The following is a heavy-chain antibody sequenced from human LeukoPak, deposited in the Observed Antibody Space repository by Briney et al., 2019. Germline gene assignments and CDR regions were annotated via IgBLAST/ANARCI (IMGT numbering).Heavy chain of an antibody. CDR2: FDPEDGET. CDR3: ATGVLGYCSGGSCQGRRYGMDV. CDR1: GYTLTELS. J-gene: IGHJ6*02. Sequence: GASVKVSCKVSGYTLTELSMHWVRQAPGKGLEWMGGFDPEDGETIYAQKFQGRVTMTEDTSTDTAYMELSSLRSEDTAVYYCATGVLGYCSGGSCQGRRYGMDVWGQGTTVTVSS. V-gene: IGHV1-24*01. D-gene: IGHD2-15*01.